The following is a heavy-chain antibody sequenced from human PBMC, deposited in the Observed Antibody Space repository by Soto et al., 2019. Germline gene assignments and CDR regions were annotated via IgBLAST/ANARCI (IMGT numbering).Heavy chain of an antibody. CDR1: GFSFGSYW. Sequence: GVSLRLSCAVSGFSFGSYWMSCVLQSPVKWLEWLASIKDDGSERYYLDSVKGRFTISRDNAKDSLSLQMNSLRGEDTAFYYCARDVGPVTIFGEALSGYFDFWGQGTLVTVSS. CDR3: ARDVGPVTIFGEALSGYFDF. D-gene: IGHD3-3*01. J-gene: IGHJ4*02. V-gene: IGHV3-7*03. CDR2: IKDDGSER.